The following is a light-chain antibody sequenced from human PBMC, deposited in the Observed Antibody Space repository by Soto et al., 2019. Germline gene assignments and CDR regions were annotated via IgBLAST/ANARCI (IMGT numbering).Light chain of an antibody. Sequence: DIQMTQSPSTLSASVGDRVTITCRASQSISNWLAWYQQKPGKAPKLLIYKASSLESGVPSRFSGSGSGTEFTLTISSLQPDDFATYYCQQYNGTFGRGTKLETK. CDR1: QSISNW. V-gene: IGKV1-5*03. J-gene: IGKJ2*01. CDR2: KAS. CDR3: QQYNGT.